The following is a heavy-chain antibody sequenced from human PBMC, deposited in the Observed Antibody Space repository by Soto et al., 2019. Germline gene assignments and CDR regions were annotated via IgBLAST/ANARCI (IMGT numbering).Heavy chain of an antibody. Sequence: PGGSLRLSCATSGFTFNTYGIAWVRQAPGKGLAWVSAILGTGDRVSYVDSVQGRFTISRDNSKNTLDLQMNSMRADDTALYYCEKYFKTVTSFTYDSWGQGTLVTVSS. CDR1: GFTFNTYG. CDR2: ILGTGDRV. CDR3: EKYFKTVTSFTYDS. J-gene: IGHJ4*02. V-gene: IGHV3-23*01. D-gene: IGHD3-9*01.